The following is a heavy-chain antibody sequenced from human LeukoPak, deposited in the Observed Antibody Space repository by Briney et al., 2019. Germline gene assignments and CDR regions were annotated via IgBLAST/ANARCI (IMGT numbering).Heavy chain of an antibody. CDR2: IKGDGIST. CDR1: GFDFSSNW. Sequence: GGSLRLSCAASGFDFSSNWMHCVRHVPGQGLVWVSRIKGDGISTNYADSVKGRFTISRDIAKNTLYLQMNSLRAEDTGVYYCAKDHYWSIDYWGRGTLVTVSS. J-gene: IGHJ4*02. D-gene: IGHD3-3*01. V-gene: IGHV3-74*01. CDR3: AKDHYWSIDY.